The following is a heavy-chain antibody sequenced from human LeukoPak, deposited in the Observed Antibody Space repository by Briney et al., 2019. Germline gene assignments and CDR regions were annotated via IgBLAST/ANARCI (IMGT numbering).Heavy chain of an antibody. D-gene: IGHD2-15*01. CDR2: ISGGVGTT. J-gene: IGHJ4*02. V-gene: IGHV3-23*01. CDR1: GFTFSSYA. Sequence: GGSLRLSCAASGFTFSSYAMSWVRQAPGKGLEWVSAISGGVGTTYYADSLRGRFTISRDNSKNTVYLQMNSLRLEDTAVYYCVKVVVVVANRVDHWGQGSLVTVSS. CDR3: VKVVVVVANRVDH.